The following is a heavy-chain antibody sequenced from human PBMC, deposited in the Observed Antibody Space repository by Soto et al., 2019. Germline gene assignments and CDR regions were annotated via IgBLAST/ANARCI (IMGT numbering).Heavy chain of an antibody. V-gene: IGHV3-73*01. J-gene: IGHJ6*02. D-gene: IGHD2-15*01. Sequence: GGSLRLSCAASGFTFRGSAMHWVRRASGKGLEWVGRIRTKANSYATAYAASVQGRFTISRDDSKSTAYLQMNSLKTEDTAVYYCTGSLLAYCSGGKCHTDYYYYGMDVWGPGTAVTVSS. CDR2: IRTKANSYAT. CDR3: TGSLLAYCSGGKCHTDYYYYGMDV. CDR1: GFTFRGSA.